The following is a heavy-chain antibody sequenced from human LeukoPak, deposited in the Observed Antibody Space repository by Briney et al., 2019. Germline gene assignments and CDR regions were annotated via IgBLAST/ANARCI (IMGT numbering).Heavy chain of an antibody. J-gene: IGHJ4*02. CDR3: ARRLTGVDY. Sequence: GASVKVSCKASGYTFTGYYMHWVRXAPGQGLEWMGWINPNSGGTNYAQNFQGRVTMTRDTSISTVYMELNSLRSDDTAVYYCARRLTGVDYWGQGTQVTVSS. CDR2: INPNSGGT. D-gene: IGHD7-27*01. CDR1: GYTFTGYY. V-gene: IGHV1-2*02.